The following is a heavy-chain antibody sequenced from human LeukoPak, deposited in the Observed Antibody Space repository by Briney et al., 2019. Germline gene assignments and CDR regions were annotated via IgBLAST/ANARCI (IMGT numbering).Heavy chain of an antibody. Sequence: PSETLSLTCTVSSYSISSGNYWGWIRQPPGKGLEWIGSIYHSGNTYYNPSLKSRVTISVDTSKNQFSLKLSSVTAADTAVYYCARRGGYYDSSGYYSWIDYWGQGTLVTVSS. V-gene: IGHV4-38-2*02. D-gene: IGHD3-22*01. CDR1: SYSISSGNY. CDR3: ARRGGYYDSSGYYSWIDY. J-gene: IGHJ4*02. CDR2: IYHSGNT.